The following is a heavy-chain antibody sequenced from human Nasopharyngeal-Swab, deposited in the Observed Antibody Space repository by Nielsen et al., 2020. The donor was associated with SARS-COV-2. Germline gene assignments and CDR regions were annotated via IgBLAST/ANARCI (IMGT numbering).Heavy chain of an antibody. CDR3: ARDQLRLGELSLNAEPDAFDI. J-gene: IGHJ3*02. Sequence: VKVSCKASGYTFTGYYMHWVRQAPGQGLEWMGRINPNSGGTNYAQKFQGRVTMTRDTSISTAYMELSRLRSDDTAVYYCARDQLRLGELSLNAEPDAFDIWGQGTMVTVSS. D-gene: IGHD3-16*02. CDR1: GYTFTGYY. CDR2: INPNSGGT. V-gene: IGHV1-2*06.